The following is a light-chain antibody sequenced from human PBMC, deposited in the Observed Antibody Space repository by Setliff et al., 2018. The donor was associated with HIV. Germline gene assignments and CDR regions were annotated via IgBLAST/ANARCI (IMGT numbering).Light chain of an antibody. V-gene: IGLV1-44*01. J-gene: IGLJ1*01. CDR3: CSYAGSYTYI. CDR1: GSNIGSHS. CDR2: NND. Sequence: QSVLTQPPSTSGTPGQKVTISCSGSGSNIGSHSVFWYQQLPGTAPKLVMYNNDQRPSGVPDRFSGSKSGTSASLAISGLQAEDEADYYCCSYAGSYTYIFGSGTKVTVL.